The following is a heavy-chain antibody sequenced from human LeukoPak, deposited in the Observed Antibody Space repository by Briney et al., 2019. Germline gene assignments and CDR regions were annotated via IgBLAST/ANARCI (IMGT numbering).Heavy chain of an antibody. D-gene: IGHD2-15*01. CDR2: IIPIFGTA. V-gene: IGHV1-69*01. CDR3: ASPEYCSGGSCYSYALDY. CDR1: GGTFSSYA. J-gene: IGHJ4*02. Sequence: GSSVKVSCKASGGTFSSYAISRVRQAPGQGLEWMGGIIPIFGTANYAQKFQGRVTITADESTSTAYMELSSLRSEDTAVYYCASPEYCSGGSCYSYALDYWGQGTLVTVSS.